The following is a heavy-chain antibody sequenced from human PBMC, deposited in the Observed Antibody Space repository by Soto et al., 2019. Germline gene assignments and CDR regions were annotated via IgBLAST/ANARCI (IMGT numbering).Heavy chain of an antibody. CDR2: VIPIFDII. CDR1: GGTFSSFS. J-gene: IGHJ4*02. D-gene: IGHD4-17*01. CDR3: ARDGGTTVITKFDY. Sequence: QVQLVQSEADVKKPGSSVKVSCKSSGGTFSSFSINWVRQAPGRGLEWMGGVIPIFDIINYAEKFQGRVTITADKSTNTAYMELSSLTSEDTAVYYCARDGGTTVITKFDYWGQGTLVIVSS. V-gene: IGHV1-69*17.